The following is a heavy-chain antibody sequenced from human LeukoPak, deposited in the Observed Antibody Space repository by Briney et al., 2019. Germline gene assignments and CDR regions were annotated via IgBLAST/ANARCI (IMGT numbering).Heavy chain of an antibody. CDR1: GFTFSSYT. Sequence: GGSLRLSCAASGFTFSSYTMNWVRQAPGKGLEWVSAISSSSSYIYYADSVKGRFTISRDNAKNSLYLQMNSLRAEDTAVYYCARDYHKNFDYWGQGTLVTVSS. CDR2: ISSSSSYI. V-gene: IGHV3-21*01. D-gene: IGHD1-14*01. CDR3: ARDYHKNFDY. J-gene: IGHJ4*02.